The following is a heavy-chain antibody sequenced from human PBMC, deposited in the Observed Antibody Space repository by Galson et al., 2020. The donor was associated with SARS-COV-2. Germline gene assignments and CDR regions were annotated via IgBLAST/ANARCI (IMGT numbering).Heavy chain of an antibody. D-gene: IGHD3-3*01. CDR3: ASLGLRFLEWFDY. J-gene: IGHJ4*02. Sequence: SETLSLTCTVSGGSISSGGYYWSWIRQHPGKGLEWIGYIYYSGSTYYNPSLKSRVTISVDTSKNQFSLKLSSVTAADTAVYYCASLGLRFLEWFDYWGQGTLVTVSS. V-gene: IGHV4-31*03. CDR2: IYYSGST. CDR1: GGSISSGGYY.